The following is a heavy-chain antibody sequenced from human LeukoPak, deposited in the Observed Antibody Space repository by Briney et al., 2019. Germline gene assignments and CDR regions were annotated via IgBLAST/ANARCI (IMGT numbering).Heavy chain of an antibody. CDR1: GFTFSSYS. CDR2: ISSISSYI. J-gene: IGHJ4*02. Sequence: GGSLRLSCAASGFTFSSYSMNWVRQAPGKGLEWVSSISSISSYIYYADSVKGRFTISRDNAKNSLYLQMNSLRAEDTAVYYCARDPDVYSGYDRNPFYYWGQGTLVTVSS. V-gene: IGHV3-21*01. CDR3: ARDPDVYSGYDRNPFYY. D-gene: IGHD5-12*01.